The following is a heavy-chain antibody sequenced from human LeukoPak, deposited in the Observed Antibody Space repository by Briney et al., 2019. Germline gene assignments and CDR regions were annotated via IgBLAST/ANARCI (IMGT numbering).Heavy chain of an antibody. Sequence: ASVKVSCKASGYTFTSYDINWVRQATGQGLEWMGWMNPNSGNTGYAQKFQGRVTMTRNTSTSTAYMELRSLRSEDTAVYYCARGPPYSSGWYDNWFDRWGKGTLVTVSS. D-gene: IGHD6-19*01. V-gene: IGHV1-8*01. J-gene: IGHJ5*02. CDR1: GYTFTSYD. CDR3: ARGPPYSSGWYDNWFDR. CDR2: MNPNSGNT.